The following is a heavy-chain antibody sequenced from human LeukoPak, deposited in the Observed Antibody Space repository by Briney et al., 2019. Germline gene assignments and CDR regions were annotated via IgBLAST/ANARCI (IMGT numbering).Heavy chain of an antibody. J-gene: IGHJ4*02. CDR3: AREGESYPDLDY. V-gene: IGHV3-21*01. D-gene: IGHD3-10*01. CDR1: GFTFSSYN. Sequence: GGSLRLSCAASGFTFSSYNMNWVRQAPGKGLEWVSSISTTSDYIYYADSLKGRFTISRDNAKNSLYLQMNSLRAEDTAVYYCAREGESYPDLDYWGQGTLVTVSS. CDR2: ISTTSDYI.